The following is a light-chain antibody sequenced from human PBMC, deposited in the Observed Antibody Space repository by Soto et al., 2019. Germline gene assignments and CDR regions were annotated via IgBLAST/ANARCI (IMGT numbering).Light chain of an antibody. J-gene: IGKJ2*01. V-gene: IGKV1-8*01. CDR2: AAS. CDR3: QQYYSYPHT. CDR1: QGISSY. Sequence: AIRMTQSPSSFSASTGDRVTITCRASQGISSYLAWYQQKPGKAPKLLIYAASTLQSGVPSRFSGSGSGTDFTLTISCLQSEEFATYYCQQYYSYPHTFGQGTKLKIK.